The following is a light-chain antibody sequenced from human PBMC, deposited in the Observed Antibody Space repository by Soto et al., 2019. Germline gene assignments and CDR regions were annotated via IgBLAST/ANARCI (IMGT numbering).Light chain of an antibody. CDR1: QSVSSN. V-gene: IGKV3-15*01. Sequence: EIVMTQSPATLSVSPGERATLSCRASQSVSSNLAWYQQKPGQAPRLLIYGASTRATCIPARFSGSGSGTEFTLTISSLQSEDFAVYYCQQYNNWSPFTFGPGTKVDIK. J-gene: IGKJ3*01. CDR2: GAS. CDR3: QQYNNWSPFT.